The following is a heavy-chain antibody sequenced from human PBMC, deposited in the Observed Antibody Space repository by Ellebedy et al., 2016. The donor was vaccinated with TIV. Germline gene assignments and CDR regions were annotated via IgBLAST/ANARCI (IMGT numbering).Heavy chain of an antibody. CDR3: ARSYGARTSGP. CDR2: FSGSASVT. CDR1: GFTFSSYE. V-gene: IGHV3-48*03. Sequence: GESLKISCAASGFTFSSYEMNWVRQATGKGLAWVSYFSGSASVTAYADSVKGRFTISRDNARTSLYLQMNSLRADDTAMYYCARSYGARTSGPWGQGTLVTVSS. J-gene: IGHJ5*02. D-gene: IGHD3-16*01.